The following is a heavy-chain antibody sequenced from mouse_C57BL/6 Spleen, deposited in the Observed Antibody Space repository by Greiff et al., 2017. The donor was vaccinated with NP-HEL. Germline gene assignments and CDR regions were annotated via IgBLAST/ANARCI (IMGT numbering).Heavy chain of an antibody. CDR3: ARGPYSNYGAWFAY. CDR2: ISSGSSTI. D-gene: IGHD2-5*01. V-gene: IGHV5-17*01. J-gene: IGHJ3*01. CDR1: GFTFSDYG. Sequence: EVKLVESGGGLVKPGGSLKLSCAASGFTFSDYGMHWVRQAPEKGLEWVAYISSGSSTIYYADTVKGRFTISRDNAKNTLFLQMTSLRSEDTAMYYCARGPYSNYGAWFAYWGQGTLVTVSA.